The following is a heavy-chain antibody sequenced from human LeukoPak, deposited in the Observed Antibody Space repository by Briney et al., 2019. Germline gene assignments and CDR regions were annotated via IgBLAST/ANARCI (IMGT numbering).Heavy chain of an antibody. CDR2: ISDRGGST. Sequence: GGSLRPSCAASGFTFSTYWMNWVRQAPGKGLEWVSGISDRGGSTYYADSVKGRFTISRDNSKNTLYLQMNSLRAEDTAVYYCAKHPGYSSGWFYFDYWGQGTLVTVSS. CDR1: GFTFSTYW. J-gene: IGHJ4*02. D-gene: IGHD6-19*01. V-gene: IGHV3-23*01. CDR3: AKHPGYSSGWFYFDY.